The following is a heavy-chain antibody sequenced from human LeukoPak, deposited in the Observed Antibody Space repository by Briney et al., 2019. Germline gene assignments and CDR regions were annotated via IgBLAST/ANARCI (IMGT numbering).Heavy chain of an antibody. CDR2: IWYDGSNK. J-gene: IGHJ4*02. Sequence: TGGSLRLSCAASGFTFSSYGMHWVRQAPGKGLEWVAVIWYDGSNKYYADSVKGRFTISRDNSKNTLYLQMNSLRAEDTAVYYCARDVVGGSSWYGLDYWGQGTLVTVSS. CDR1: GFTFSSYG. CDR3: ARDVVGGSSWYGLDY. V-gene: IGHV3-33*01. D-gene: IGHD6-13*01.